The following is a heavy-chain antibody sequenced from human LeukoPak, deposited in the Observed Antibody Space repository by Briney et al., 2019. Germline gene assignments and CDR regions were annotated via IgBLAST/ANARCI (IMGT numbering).Heavy chain of an antibody. J-gene: IGHJ1*01. D-gene: IGHD3-16*02. CDR1: GGSFSGYY. Sequence: PSETLSLTCAVYGGSFSGYYWSWIRQPPGKGLEWIGEINHSGSTNYNPSLKSRVTISVDTSKSQFSLKLSSVTAADTAVYYCARGMEDYVWGSYRHPAEYFQHWGQGTLVTVSS. CDR2: INHSGST. CDR3: ARGMEDYVWGSYRHPAEYFQH. V-gene: IGHV4-34*01.